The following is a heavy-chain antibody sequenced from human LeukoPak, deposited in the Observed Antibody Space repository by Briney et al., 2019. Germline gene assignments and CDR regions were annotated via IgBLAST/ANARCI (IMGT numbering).Heavy chain of an antibody. V-gene: IGHV4-59*01. CDR1: GGSISSYY. Sequence: SETLSLTCTVSGGSISSYYWSWIRQPPGKGLEWIGYIYYSGSTNYNPSLKSRVTISVDTSKNQFSLKLSSVTAADTAVYYCARVISVVQAFDYWGQGTLVTVSS. J-gene: IGHJ4*02. D-gene: IGHD1-1*01. CDR3: ARVISVVQAFDY. CDR2: IYYSGST.